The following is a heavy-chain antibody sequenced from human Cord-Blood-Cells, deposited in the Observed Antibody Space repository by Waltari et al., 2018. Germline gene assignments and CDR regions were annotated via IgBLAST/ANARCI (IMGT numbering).Heavy chain of an antibody. J-gene: IGHJ5*02. CDR3: ARLYYYDSSGYYNWFDP. D-gene: IGHD3-22*01. V-gene: IGHV1-69*01. CDR1: GGTFSSYA. CDR2: IIPILVTA. Sequence: QVQLVQSGAEVKKPGSSVKVSCKASGGTFSSYAISWVRQAPGQGLEWMGGIIPILVTANYAQKFQGRVTITADESTSTAYMELSSLRSEDTAVYYCARLYYYDSSGYYNWFDPWGQGTLVTVSS.